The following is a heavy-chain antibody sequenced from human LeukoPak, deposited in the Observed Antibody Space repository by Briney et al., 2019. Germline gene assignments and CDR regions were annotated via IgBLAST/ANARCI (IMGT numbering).Heavy chain of an antibody. V-gene: IGHV1-58*02. CDR2: IVVGSGNT. CDR1: GFTFTSSA. Sequence: AASVKVSCKASGFTFTSSAMQWVRQARGQRLEWIGWIVVGSGNTNYAQKFQERVTITRDMSTSTAYMELSSLRSEDTAVYYCVSTLDSAFDIWGQGTMVTVSS. CDR3: VSTLDSAFDI. J-gene: IGHJ3*02.